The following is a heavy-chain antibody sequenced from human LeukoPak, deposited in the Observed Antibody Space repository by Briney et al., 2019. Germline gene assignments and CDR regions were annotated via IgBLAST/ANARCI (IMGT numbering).Heavy chain of an antibody. J-gene: IGHJ4*02. CDR2: INPNSGGT. CDR1: GYTFTGYY. D-gene: IGHD4-17*01. V-gene: IGHV1-2*02. Sequence: ASVKVSCKASGYTFTGYYMHWVRQAPGQGLEWMGWINPNSGGTNYAQKFQGRVTMTRDTSISTAYMELSRLRSDDTAVYYCARDIVSSFLKGATVTHVFDYWGQGTLVTVSS. CDR3: ARDIVSSFLKGATVTHVFDY.